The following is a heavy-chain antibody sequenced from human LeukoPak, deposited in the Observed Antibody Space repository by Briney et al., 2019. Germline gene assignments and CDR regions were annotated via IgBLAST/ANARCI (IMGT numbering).Heavy chain of an antibody. D-gene: IGHD3-10*01. CDR3: ARLELWFGELLSGDY. CDR2: ISSSGSTI. CDR1: GFTLSTYW. Sequence: GGSLRLSCAASGFTLSTYWMSWVRQAPGKGLEWVSYISSSGSTIYYADSVKGRFTISRDNAKNSLYLQMNSLRAEDTAVYFCARLELWFGELLSGDYWGQGTLVTVSS. J-gene: IGHJ4*02. V-gene: IGHV3-48*04.